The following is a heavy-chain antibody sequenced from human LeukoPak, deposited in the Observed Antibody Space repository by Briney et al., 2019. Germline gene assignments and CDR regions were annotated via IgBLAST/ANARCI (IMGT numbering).Heavy chain of an antibody. V-gene: IGHV3-23*01. CDR3: ARGSGWLDY. CDR2: ISGGGAST. Sequence: GGSLRLSCAASGFTFSSYAMSWVRQAPGKGLEWVSGISGGGASTYYADSVKGRFTISRENSKNTLYLQMNSLRAEDTAVYYCARGSGWLDYWGQGTLVTVSS. CDR1: GFTFSSYA. D-gene: IGHD6-19*01. J-gene: IGHJ4*02.